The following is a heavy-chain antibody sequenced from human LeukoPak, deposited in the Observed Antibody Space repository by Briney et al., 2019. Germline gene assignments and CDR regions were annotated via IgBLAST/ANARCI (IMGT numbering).Heavy chain of an antibody. Sequence: GGSLRLSCAASGFTFSSYSMNWVRQAPGKGLEWVSSISSSSSYIYYADSVKGRFTISRDNAKNSLYLQMNSLRAEDTAVYYCGRERSPEYRDYPEYGMDVWGQGTPVPVSS. CDR1: GFTFSSYS. D-gene: IGHD4-11*01. J-gene: IGHJ6*01. CDR3: GRERSPEYRDYPEYGMDV. V-gene: IGHV3-21*01. CDR2: ISSSSSYI.